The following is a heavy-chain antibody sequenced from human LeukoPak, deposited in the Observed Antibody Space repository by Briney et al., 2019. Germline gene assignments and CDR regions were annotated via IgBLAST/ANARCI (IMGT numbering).Heavy chain of an antibody. CDR3: ARDAGSSWYYFDY. CDR2: IYYSGST. D-gene: IGHD6-13*01. V-gene: IGHV4-39*07. CDR1: GGSISGYY. J-gene: IGHJ4*02. Sequence: PSETLSLTCTVSGGSISGYYWGWIRQPPGKGLEWIGSIYYSGSTYYNPSLKSRVTISVDTSKNQFSLKLSSVTAADTAVYYCARDAGSSWYYFDYWGQGTLVTVSS.